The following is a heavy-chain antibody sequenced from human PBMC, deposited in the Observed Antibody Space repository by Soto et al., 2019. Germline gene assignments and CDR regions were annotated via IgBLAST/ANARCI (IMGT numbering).Heavy chain of an antibody. CDR3: ARDRPPLGYCSGGSCRSYYYYGMDV. J-gene: IGHJ6*02. Sequence: PSETLSLTCTVSGGSISSYYWSWIRQPPGKGLEWIGYIYYSESTNYNPSLKSRVTISVDTSKTQFSLKLSSVTAADTVVYYCARDRPPLGYCSGGSCRSYYYYGMDVWGQGTTVTVSS. D-gene: IGHD2-15*01. CDR1: GGSISSYY. V-gene: IGHV4-59*01. CDR2: IYYSEST.